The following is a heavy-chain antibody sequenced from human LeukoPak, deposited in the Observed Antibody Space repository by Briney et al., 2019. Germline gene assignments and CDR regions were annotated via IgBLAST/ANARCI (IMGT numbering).Heavy chain of an antibody. V-gene: IGHV3-9*03. CDR2: ISWNSGII. J-gene: IGHJ4*02. CDR1: GFTFDDYA. Sequence: PGGPLRLSCAVSGFTFDDYAMHWVRQAPGKGLEWISGISWNSGIIGYADSVKGRFTISRDNAKNSLYLQMNSLRADDMALYYCAKDIRATRGSTYGYGYGYLDYWGQGTLVTVSS. CDR3: AKDIRATRGSTYGYGYGYLDY. D-gene: IGHD5-18*01.